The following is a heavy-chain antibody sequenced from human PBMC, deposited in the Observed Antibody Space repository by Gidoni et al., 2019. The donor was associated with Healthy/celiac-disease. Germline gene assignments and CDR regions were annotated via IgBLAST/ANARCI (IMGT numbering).Heavy chain of an antibody. J-gene: IGHJ4*02. CDR1: GRSIRSSSYY. D-gene: IGHD6-6*01. CDR2: IYYSGST. CDR3: ARQLGAGIAARLVGY. V-gene: IGHV4-39*01. Sequence: QLQLQESGPGLVKPSETLSLTCTVSGRSIRSSSYYWGWIRQPPGKGLEWIGSIYYSGSTYYNPSLKSRVTISVDTSKNQFSLKLSSVTAADAAVYYCARQLGAGIAARLVGYWGQGTLVTVSS.